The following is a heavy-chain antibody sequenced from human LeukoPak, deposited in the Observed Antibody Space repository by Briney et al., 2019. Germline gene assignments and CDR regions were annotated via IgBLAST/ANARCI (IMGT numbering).Heavy chain of an antibody. J-gene: IGHJ1*01. CDR3: AKEGIAAAGTLQH. CDR1: GFTFTDYY. CDR2: ISSGGGSM. Sequence: GGSLRLSCAASGFTFTDYYMNWIRQAPGKGLEWISYISSGGGSMHYADSVKGRFTISRDNAKNSLFLQMNSLRAEDTAIYYCAKEGIAAAGTLQHWGQGTLVTVSS. D-gene: IGHD6-13*01. V-gene: IGHV3-11*01.